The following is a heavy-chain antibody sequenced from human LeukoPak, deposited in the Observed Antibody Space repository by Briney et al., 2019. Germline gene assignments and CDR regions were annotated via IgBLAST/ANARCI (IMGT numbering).Heavy chain of an antibody. Sequence: ASVKVSCKASGYTFTGYYMHWVRQAPGQGLEWMGWINPNGGGTNYAQKFQGRVTMTRDTSISTAYMELSRLRSDDTAVYYCARDLYYYDSSGLNWFDPWGQGTLVTVSS. CDR1: GYTFTGYY. CDR2: INPNGGGT. V-gene: IGHV1-2*02. D-gene: IGHD3-22*01. CDR3: ARDLYYYDSSGLNWFDP. J-gene: IGHJ5*02.